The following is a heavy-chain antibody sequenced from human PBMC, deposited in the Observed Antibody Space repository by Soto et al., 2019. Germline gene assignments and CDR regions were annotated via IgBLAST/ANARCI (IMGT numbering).Heavy chain of an antibody. V-gene: IGHV3-23*01. CDR1: GFTFSSHG. J-gene: IGHJ3*01. Sequence: PGGSLRLSCAASGFTFSSHGMSWVRQAPGKGLEWIAGLSRGGGTTYYADSVKGRFTISRDNSKNTLDLIMNSLKVEDTVLYYCAKDGQYRTDGFDVWGQGTMVTVSS. D-gene: IGHD6-6*01. CDR2: LSRGGGTT. CDR3: AKDGQYRTDGFDV.